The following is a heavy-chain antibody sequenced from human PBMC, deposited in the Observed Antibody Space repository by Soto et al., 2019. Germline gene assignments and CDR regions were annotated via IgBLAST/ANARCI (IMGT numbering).Heavy chain of an antibody. Sequence: QITLKESGPTLVKPTQTLTLTCTVSGFSLNTGGLGVGWIRQPPGKALEWLALIYWDDDKRYSPSLKNRLSISKDTSNHQXXFXMXXMDPVDTATYYCIHSRCGGDCLRSYSSHYYYGMDVWGQGTTVTVSS. CDR2: IYWDDDK. J-gene: IGHJ6*02. V-gene: IGHV2-5*02. CDR3: IHSRCGGDCLRSYSSHYYYGMDV. D-gene: IGHD2-21*02. CDR1: GFSLNTGGLG.